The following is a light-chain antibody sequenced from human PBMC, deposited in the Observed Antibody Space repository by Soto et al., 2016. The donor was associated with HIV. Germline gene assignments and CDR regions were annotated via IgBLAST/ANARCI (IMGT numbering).Light chain of an antibody. CDR2: DDS. Sequence: SYVLTQPDSVSVAPGKTARITCGGNNIGSQSVHWYQQKPGQAPVLVVYDDSARPSGIPERFSGSNSGNTATLAVNRVEAGDEADYFCQIWDSSDDHPVFGGGTKLTVL. CDR1: NIGSQS. CDR3: QIWDSSDDHPV. J-gene: IGLJ3*02. V-gene: IGLV3-21*03.